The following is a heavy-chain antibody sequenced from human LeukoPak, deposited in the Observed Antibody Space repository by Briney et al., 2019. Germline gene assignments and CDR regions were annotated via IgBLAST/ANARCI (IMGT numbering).Heavy chain of an antibody. D-gene: IGHD6-6*01. J-gene: IGHJ5*02. CDR2: IIPILGIA. CDR3: ARHSSSSFDP. CDR1: GGTFSSYA. Sequence: SVTVSCKASGGTFSSYAISWVRQAPGQGLEWMGRIIPILGIANYAQKFQGRVTITADKSTSTAYMELSSLRSEDTAVYYCARHSSSSFDPWGQGTLVTVSS. V-gene: IGHV1-69*04.